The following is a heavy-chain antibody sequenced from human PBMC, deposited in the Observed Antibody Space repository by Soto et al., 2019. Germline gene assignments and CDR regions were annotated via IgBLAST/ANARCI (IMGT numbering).Heavy chain of an antibody. CDR1: GFTFSSYA. J-gene: IGHJ4*02. CDR3: AKDRDYYDSSGYLVY. D-gene: IGHD3-22*01. V-gene: IGHV3-23*01. CDR2: ISGSGGST. Sequence: GGSLRLSCAASGFTFSSYAMSWVRQAPGKGLEWVSAISGSGGSTYYADSVKGRFTISRDNSKNTLYLQMDSLRAEDTAVYYCAKDRDYYDSSGYLVYWGQGTLVTVSS.